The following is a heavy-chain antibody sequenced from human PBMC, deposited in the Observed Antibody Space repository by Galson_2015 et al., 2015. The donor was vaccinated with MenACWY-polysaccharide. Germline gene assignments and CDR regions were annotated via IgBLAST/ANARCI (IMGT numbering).Heavy chain of an antibody. D-gene: IGHD2-21*02. Sequence: SLRLSCAASGFTFSSYWMHWVRQAPGEGLVWVSRINTDGSSTSYADSVKGRFTVSRDNAKNTVYLQMNSLRAEGTAVYYCARDPHCGAGCSIHDAFDVWGQGTKVTVSS. V-gene: IGHV3-74*01. CDR2: INTDGSST. CDR1: GFTFSSYW. J-gene: IGHJ3*01. CDR3: ARDPHCGAGCSIHDAFDV.